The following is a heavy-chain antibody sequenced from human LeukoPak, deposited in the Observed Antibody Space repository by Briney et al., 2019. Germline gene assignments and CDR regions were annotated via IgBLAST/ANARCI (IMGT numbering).Heavy chain of an antibody. V-gene: IGHV3-48*01. CDR2: ISSSSSTI. J-gene: IGHJ6*03. CDR1: GFTFSSYS. CDR3: AREIREWLLDYYYYMDV. Sequence: GGSLRLSCAASGFTFSSYSMNWVRQAPGKGLEWVSYISSSSSTIYYADSVKGRFTISRDNAKNSLYLQMNRLRAEDTAVYYCAREIREWLLDYYYYMDVWGKGTTVTVSS. D-gene: IGHD3-3*01.